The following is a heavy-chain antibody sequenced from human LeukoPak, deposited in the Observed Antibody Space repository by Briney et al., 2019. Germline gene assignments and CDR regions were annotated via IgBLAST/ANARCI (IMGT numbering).Heavy chain of an antibody. D-gene: IGHD3-22*01. Sequence: PGGSLRLSCAASGFTFSSYGMSWVRQAPGKGLEWVSSISSSSSYIYYADSVKGRFTISRDNAKNSLYLQMNSLRAEDTAVYYCARVRIGYDSSGTRLPVRFDYWGQGTLVTVSS. V-gene: IGHV3-21*01. CDR3: ARVRIGYDSSGTRLPVRFDY. CDR1: GFTFSSYG. CDR2: ISSSSSYI. J-gene: IGHJ4*02.